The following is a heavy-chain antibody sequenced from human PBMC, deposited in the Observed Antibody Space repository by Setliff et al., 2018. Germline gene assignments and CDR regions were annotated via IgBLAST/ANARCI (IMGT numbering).Heavy chain of an antibody. CDR3: ARDGYSASDVFDF. V-gene: IGHV5-51*01. J-gene: IGHJ3*01. D-gene: IGHD4-4*01. Sequence: GESLKISCKGSGYTFTSYWIGWVRQMPGKGLEWMGTIYPGDSDTKYSPSFQGQVTISADKSISTACLQWTSLKASDTAMYYCARDGYSASDVFDFWGQGTMVTVSS. CDR1: GYTFTSYW. CDR2: IYPGDSDT.